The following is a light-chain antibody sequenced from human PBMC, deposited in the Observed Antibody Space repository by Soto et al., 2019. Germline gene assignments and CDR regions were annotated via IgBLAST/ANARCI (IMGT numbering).Light chain of an antibody. Sequence: EIVMTQSPGTLSVSPGERATLSCRASQSVSNFLAWYQQKPGQAPRLLIYDTSNRATGIPARFSGSGSGTDFTLTINNLDPEDFAVYYCQQRSNWPITFGQGTRLEIK. CDR1: QSVSNF. CDR2: DTS. CDR3: QQRSNWPIT. V-gene: IGKV3-11*01. J-gene: IGKJ5*01.